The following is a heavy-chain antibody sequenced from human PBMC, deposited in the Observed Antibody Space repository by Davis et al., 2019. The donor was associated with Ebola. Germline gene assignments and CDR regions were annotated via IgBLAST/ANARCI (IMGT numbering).Heavy chain of an antibody. J-gene: IGHJ4*02. CDR3: ARNDYGDVGPDY. CDR2: IYHSEIT. Sequence: MPSETLSLTCTVSGGSISDYYWSWIRQPPGKGLEWIGYIYHSEITDSNPSLKSRVTISVDTSKNQFSLKLNSVTAADTAVYYCARNDYGDVGPDYWGQGTLVTVSS. V-gene: IGHV4-59*08. D-gene: IGHD4-17*01. CDR1: GGSISDYY.